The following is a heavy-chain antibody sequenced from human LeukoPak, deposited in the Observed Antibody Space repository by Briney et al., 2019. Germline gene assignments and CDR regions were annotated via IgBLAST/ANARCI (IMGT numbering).Heavy chain of an antibody. J-gene: IGHJ6*02. CDR2: ISYDESNK. D-gene: IGHD3-22*01. Sequence: GRSLRLSCAASGFTFSSYAMHWVRQAPGKGLEWVAVISYDESNKYYADSVKGRFTISRDNSKNTLYLQMNSLRAEDTAVYYCARVVENYYDSSGLEVWGQGTTVTVSS. CDR1: GFTFSSYA. V-gene: IGHV3-30-3*01. CDR3: ARVVENYYDSSGLEV.